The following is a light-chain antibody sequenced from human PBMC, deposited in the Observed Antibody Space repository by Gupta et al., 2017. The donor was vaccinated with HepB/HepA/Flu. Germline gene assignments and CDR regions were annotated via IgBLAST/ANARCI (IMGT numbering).Light chain of an antibody. Sequence: QSALTQPASVSGSPGQSITISCTGTSSDIGAYNYVSWYQQYPDKAPKLLIYVVTNRPSGVSNRFSGSKSGNTASLTXSXLQAEDXADYYCTSFTTTSTWVFGGGTKVTVL. J-gene: IGLJ3*02. V-gene: IGLV2-14*01. CDR3: TSFTTTSTWV. CDR2: VVT. CDR1: SSDIGAYNY.